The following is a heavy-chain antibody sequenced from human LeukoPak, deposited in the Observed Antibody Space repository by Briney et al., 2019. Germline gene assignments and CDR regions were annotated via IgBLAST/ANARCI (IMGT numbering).Heavy chain of an antibody. D-gene: IGHD6-19*01. CDR1: GDSITSFY. CDR3: ARAISAWSYFYYMDV. CDR2: FYYSRGT. Sequence: SGTLSLTCTVSGDSITSFYWSWIRQSPGKGLEWIGYFYYSRGTTYNPSLRSRATISADTSQNQFSLKLRSVTAADTAVYYCARAISAWSYFYYMDVWGKGTTVTVSS. J-gene: IGHJ6*03. V-gene: IGHV4-59*01.